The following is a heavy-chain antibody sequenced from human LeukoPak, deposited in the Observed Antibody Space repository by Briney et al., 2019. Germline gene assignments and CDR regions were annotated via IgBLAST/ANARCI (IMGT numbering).Heavy chain of an antibody. J-gene: IGHJ5*02. D-gene: IGHD6-19*01. Sequence: GGSLRLSCAASGFTFSSYSMNWVRQAPGKGLEWVSSTSSSSSYIYYADSVKGRFTISRDNAKNSLYLQMNSLRAEDTAVYYCARAIAVAGIDWFDPWGQGTLVTVSS. CDR1: GFTFSSYS. V-gene: IGHV3-21*01. CDR2: TSSSSSYI. CDR3: ARAIAVAGIDWFDP.